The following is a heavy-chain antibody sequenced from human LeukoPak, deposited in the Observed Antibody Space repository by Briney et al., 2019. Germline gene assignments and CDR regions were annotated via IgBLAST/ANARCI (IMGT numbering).Heavy chain of an antibody. CDR1: GFTFSSYG. CDR2: IRYDGSNK. Sequence: GRSLRLSCAASGFTFSSYGMHWVRQAPGKGLEWVAFIRYDGSNKYYADSVKGRFTISRDNSKNTLSLQMDSLRTEDTAVYYCAKDAGDYVYYYHGIEVWGQGTTVTVSS. V-gene: IGHV3-30*02. CDR3: AKDAGDYVYYYHGIEV. J-gene: IGHJ6*02. D-gene: IGHD4-17*01.